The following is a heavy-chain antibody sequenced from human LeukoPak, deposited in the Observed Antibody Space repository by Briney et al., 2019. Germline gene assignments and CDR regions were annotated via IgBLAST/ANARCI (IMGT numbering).Heavy chain of an antibody. CDR3: ARRAPPSSTSGYYYYYMDV. J-gene: IGHJ6*03. V-gene: IGHV1-69*06. Sequence: ASVKVSCKASGGTFSSYAISWVRQAPGQGLEWMGGIIPIFGTANYAQKFQGRVTITADKSTSTAYMELSSLRSEDTAVYYCARRAPPSSTSGYYYYYMDVWGKGTTVTVSS. CDR1: GGTFSSYA. CDR2: IIPIFGTA. D-gene: IGHD2-2*01.